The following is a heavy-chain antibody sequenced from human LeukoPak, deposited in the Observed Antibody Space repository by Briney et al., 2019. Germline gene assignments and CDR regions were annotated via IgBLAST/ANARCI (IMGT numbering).Heavy chain of an antibody. D-gene: IGHD6-13*01. CDR1: GFTFSSYS. V-gene: IGHV3-21*01. J-gene: IGHJ4*02. Sequence: GGSLRLSCAASGFTFSSYSMNWVRQALGKGLEWGSSISSTSRYINYADSVKGRFTISRDTAKNSLYLQMNSLRAEDTAVYYCARSLTAAAGNLGDWGQGTLVTVSS. CDR3: ARSLTAAAGNLGD. CDR2: ISSTSRYI.